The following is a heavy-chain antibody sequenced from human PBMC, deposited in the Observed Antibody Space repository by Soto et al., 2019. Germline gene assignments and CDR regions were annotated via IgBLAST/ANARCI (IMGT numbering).Heavy chain of an antibody. J-gene: IGHJ4*02. CDR3: ARDWEAVAGKDYYFDY. V-gene: IGHV6-1*01. CDR2: TYYRSKWYN. CDR1: GDSVSSNSAA. Sequence: SQTLSLTCAISGDSVSSNSAAWNWIRQSPSRGLEWLGRTYYRSKWYNDYAVSVKSRITINPDTSKNQFSLQLNSVTPEDTAVYYCARDWEAVAGKDYYFDYWGQGTLVTVSS. D-gene: IGHD6-19*01.